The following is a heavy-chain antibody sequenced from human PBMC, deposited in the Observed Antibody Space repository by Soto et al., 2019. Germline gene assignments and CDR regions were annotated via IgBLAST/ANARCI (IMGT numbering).Heavy chain of an antibody. J-gene: IGHJ4*02. D-gene: IGHD3-22*01. CDR1: GGSFSGYY. CDR3: ARGNGMILAVQGDAPDKYYLDS. V-gene: IGHV4-34*01. CDR2: INHSGSI. Sequence: SETLSLTCAVYGGSFSGYYWSGIRHPPGKGLEWIGEINHSGSINYNPSLKSRVTLSVDTSKNQFSLKLRSVTAADTATYYCARGNGMILAVQGDAPDKYYLDSWSQGTLVTVSS.